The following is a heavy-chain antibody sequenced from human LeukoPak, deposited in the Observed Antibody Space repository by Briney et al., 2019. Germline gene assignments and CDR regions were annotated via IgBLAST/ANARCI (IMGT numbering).Heavy chain of an antibody. CDR1: GFTFSSYG. CDR3: AKDLGDPDAFDI. V-gene: IGHV3-30*02. Sequence: GGSLRLSCAASGFTFSSYGMHWVRQAPGKGLEWVAFIRYDGSNKYYADSVKGRFTISRDNSKNTLYLQMNSPRAEDTAVYYCAKDLGDPDAFDIWGQGTMVTVSS. D-gene: IGHD4-17*01. CDR2: IRYDGSNK. J-gene: IGHJ3*02.